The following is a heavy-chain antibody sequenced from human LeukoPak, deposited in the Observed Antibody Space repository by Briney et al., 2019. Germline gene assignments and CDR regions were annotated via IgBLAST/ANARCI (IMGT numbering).Heavy chain of an antibody. D-gene: IGHD3-10*01. CDR2: INPNSGGT. J-gene: IGHJ5*02. V-gene: IGHV1-2*02. CDR1: GYTFTGYY. CDR3: ARSLRRITMVRGVTGGVDP. Sequence: ASVKVSCKASGYTFTGYYMHWVRQAPGQGLEWMGWINPNSGGTNYAQKFQGRVTMTRDTSISTAYMELSRLRSDDTAVYYCARSLRRITMVRGVTGGVDPWGQGTPVTVSS.